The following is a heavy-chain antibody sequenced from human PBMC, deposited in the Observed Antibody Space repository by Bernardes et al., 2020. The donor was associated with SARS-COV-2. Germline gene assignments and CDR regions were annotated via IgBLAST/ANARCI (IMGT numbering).Heavy chain of an antibody. J-gene: IGHJ6*02. CDR1: GGTFSSYA. V-gene: IGHV1-69*04. Sequence: SVKVSCKASGGTFSSYAISWVRQAPGQGLEWMGRIIPILGLANYAQKFQGRVTITADKSTSTAYMELSSLRSEDTAVYYCASPTYYDFWSGKRRDYDYGMDVWGQGTTVTVSS. CDR3: ASPTYYDFWSGKRRDYDYGMDV. D-gene: IGHD3-3*01. CDR2: IIPILGLA.